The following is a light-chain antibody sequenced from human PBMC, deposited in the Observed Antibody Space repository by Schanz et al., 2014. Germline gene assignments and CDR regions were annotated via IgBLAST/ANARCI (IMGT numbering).Light chain of an antibody. V-gene: IGKV3-15*01. CDR1: QSVSSN. CDR3: QQRKT. CDR2: GAS. Sequence: EIVMTQSPATLSVSPGERATLSCRASQSVSSNLAWYQQKPGQAPRLLIYGASTRATGIPARFSGSGSGIEFTLTISRLEPEDFAVYYCQQRKTFGQGTKVEIK. J-gene: IGKJ1*01.